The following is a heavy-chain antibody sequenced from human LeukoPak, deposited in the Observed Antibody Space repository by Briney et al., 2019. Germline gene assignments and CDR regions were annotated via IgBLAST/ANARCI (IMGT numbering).Heavy chain of an antibody. CDR1: VGTFSSYA. D-gene: IGHD3-10*01. J-gene: IGHJ6*02. CDR3: ARDTVRGVTASPDENYGMDV. Sequence: SVKVSCKASVGTFSSYAISWVRQAPGQGLEWVGRIIPILGIANYAQKFQGRVTITADKSTSTAYMELSSLRSEDTAVYYCARDTVRGVTASPDENYGMDVWGQGTTVTVSS. V-gene: IGHV1-69*04. CDR2: IIPILGIA.